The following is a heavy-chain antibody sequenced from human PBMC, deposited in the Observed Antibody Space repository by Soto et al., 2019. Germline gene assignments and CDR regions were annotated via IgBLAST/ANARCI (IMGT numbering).Heavy chain of an antibody. CDR1: GGTFSSYA. CDR2: IIPIFGTA. Sequence: SVKVSCKASGGTFSSYAISWVRQAPVQGLEWMGGIIPIFGTANYAQKFQGRVTITADKSTSTAYMELSSLRSEDTAVYYCARDTGATPNYYYYGMDVWGQGTTVTVSS. D-gene: IGHD4-17*01. V-gene: IGHV1-69*06. J-gene: IGHJ6*02. CDR3: ARDTGATPNYYYYGMDV.